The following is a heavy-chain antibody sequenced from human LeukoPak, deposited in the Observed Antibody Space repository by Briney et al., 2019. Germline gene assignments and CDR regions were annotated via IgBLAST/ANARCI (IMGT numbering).Heavy chain of an antibody. CDR2: ISDHGNNK. Sequence: GGSLRLSCAASGFIFSSYAMSWVRQAPGKGLEWVAVISDHGNNKVNADSVKGRFTISRDNSKNTLYLQMNSLRVEDTAVYYCARDGLGPVPYCGGDCQSTRGGIFDIWGQGAMVTLSS. J-gene: IGHJ3*02. CDR3: ARDGLGPVPYCGGDCQSTRGGIFDI. CDR1: GFIFSSYA. D-gene: IGHD2-21*01. V-gene: IGHV3-30-3*01.